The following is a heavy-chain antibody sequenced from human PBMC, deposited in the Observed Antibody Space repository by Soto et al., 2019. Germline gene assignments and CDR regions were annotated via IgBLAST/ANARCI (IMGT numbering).Heavy chain of an antibody. CDR3: ARGNGYLSSPFDY. V-gene: IGHV3-48*03. CDR1: GFTFSSYE. Sequence: EVQLVESGGGLVQPGGSLRLSCAASGFTFSSYEMNWVRQAPGKGLEWVSYISSSGSTIYYADSVKGRFTISRDNAKNSLYLQMNSLRAEDTAVYYCARGNGYLSSPFDYWGQGTLVTVSS. D-gene: IGHD5-18*01. J-gene: IGHJ4*02. CDR2: ISSSGSTI.